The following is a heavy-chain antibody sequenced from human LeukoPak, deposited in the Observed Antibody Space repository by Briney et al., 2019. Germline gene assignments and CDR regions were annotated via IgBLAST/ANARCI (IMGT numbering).Heavy chain of an antibody. CDR1: EFTIRSYS. V-gene: IGHV3-48*01. Sequence: GGSLRLSCAASEFTIRSYSMNWVRQAPGKGLQWVSFISSPSTTIYYTDSVKGRFTISRDNAKNSLYLQMNSLRAEDTAVYYCAREDSSSSHYYMDVWGKGTTVTVSS. J-gene: IGHJ6*03. CDR2: ISSPSTTI. CDR3: AREDSSSSHYYMDV. D-gene: IGHD6-6*01.